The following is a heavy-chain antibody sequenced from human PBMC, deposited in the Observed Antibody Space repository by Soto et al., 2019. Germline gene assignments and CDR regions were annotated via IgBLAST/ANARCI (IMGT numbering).Heavy chain of an antibody. CDR3: ARDRYFHDTTSSFDV. Sequence: QMQLVESGGGVVQPGRSLRLSCAASGFTFSSYTVHWVRQAPGKGLEWVAFISYGGNNKHYADSVKGRFTVSRDNSRNTLYLQLNSLRTEDTALYYCARDRYFHDTTSSFDVWGQGTMVTVSS. V-gene: IGHV3-30-3*01. CDR1: GFTFSSYT. CDR2: ISYGGNNK. J-gene: IGHJ3*01. D-gene: IGHD3-22*01.